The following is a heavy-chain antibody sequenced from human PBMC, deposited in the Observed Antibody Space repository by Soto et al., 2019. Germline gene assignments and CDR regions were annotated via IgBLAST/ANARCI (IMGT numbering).Heavy chain of an antibody. CDR3: AKDRGSSGWYRDYFDS. CDR1: GFTFSFYA. CDR2: ISGSGGST. V-gene: IGHV3-23*01. J-gene: IGHJ4*02. D-gene: IGHD6-19*01. Sequence: GGSLRLSCAASGFTFSFYAMSWVRQAPGKGLEWVSAISGSGGSTYYADSVKGRFTISRDNSKSTLYLQMNSLRAEDTAVYYCAKDRGSSGWYRDYFDSWGQGTLVTVSS.